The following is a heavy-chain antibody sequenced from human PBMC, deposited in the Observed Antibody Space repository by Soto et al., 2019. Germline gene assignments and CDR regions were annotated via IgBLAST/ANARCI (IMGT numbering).Heavy chain of an antibody. J-gene: IGHJ4*02. Sequence: PSETLSLTCTVSGGSISSGGYYWSWIRQHPGKGLEWIGYIYYSGSTYYNPSLKSRVTISVDTSKNQFSLKLSSVTAADTAVYYCARAQRGTVMTTVTTIGRELDYWGQGTLVTVSS. CDR1: GGSISSGGYY. V-gene: IGHV4-31*03. CDR2: IYYSGST. CDR3: ARAQRGTVMTTVTTIGRELDY. D-gene: IGHD4-17*01.